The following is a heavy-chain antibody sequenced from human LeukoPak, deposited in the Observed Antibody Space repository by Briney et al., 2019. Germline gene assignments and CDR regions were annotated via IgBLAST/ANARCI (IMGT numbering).Heavy chain of an antibody. J-gene: IGHJ3*02. Sequence: GGSLRLSCAASGFTFSSYSMNWVRQAPGKGLEWVSSISSSSSYIYSADSVKGRFTISRDNAKNSLYLQMNSLRAEDTAVYYCATLAVAGRDAFDIWGQGTMVTVSS. V-gene: IGHV3-21*01. CDR1: GFTFSSYS. D-gene: IGHD6-19*01. CDR3: ATLAVAGRDAFDI. CDR2: ISSSSSYI.